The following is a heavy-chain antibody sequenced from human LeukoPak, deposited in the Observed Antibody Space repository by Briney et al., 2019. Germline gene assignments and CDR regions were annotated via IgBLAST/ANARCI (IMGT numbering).Heavy chain of an antibody. Sequence: GGSLRLSCAASGFTVTYTYMSWVRQTPGKGLEWVSAISGTGADTYYADSVKGRFTISRDNTKDTLYLQMNTLRAEDTAVFYCAKRPSAYCSDGGCYFNYWGQGTLVTVSS. CDR1: GFTVTYTY. J-gene: IGHJ4*02. CDR2: ISGTGADT. V-gene: IGHV3-23*01. CDR3: AKRPSAYCSDGGCYFNY. D-gene: IGHD2-8*01.